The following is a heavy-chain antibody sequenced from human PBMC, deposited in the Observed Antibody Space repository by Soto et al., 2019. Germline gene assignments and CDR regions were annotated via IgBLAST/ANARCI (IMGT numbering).Heavy chain of an antibody. J-gene: IGHJ6*02. Sequence: SVKVSCKASGYTFTSYGISWVRQAPGQGLEWMGWIIPIFGTANYAQKFQGRVTITADESTSTAYMELSSLRSEDTAVYYCARGIVGATDYYGMDVWGQGTTVTVSS. V-gene: IGHV1-69*13. CDR2: IIPIFGTA. CDR3: ARGIVGATDYYGMDV. CDR1: GYTFTSYG. D-gene: IGHD1-26*01.